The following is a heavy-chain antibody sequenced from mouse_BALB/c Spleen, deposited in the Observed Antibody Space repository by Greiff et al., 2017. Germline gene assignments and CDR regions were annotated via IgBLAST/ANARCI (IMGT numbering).Heavy chain of an antibody. J-gene: IGHJ3*01. CDR1: GYTFTDYE. D-gene: IGHD2-1*01. V-gene: IGHV1-15*01. CDR3: TRRGLWYPPFAY. CDR2: IDPETGGT. Sequence: VQLQQSGAELVRPGASVTLSCKASGYTFTDYEMHWVKQTPVHGLEWIGAIDPETGGTAYNQKFKGKATLTADKSSSTAYMELRSLTSEDSAVYYCTRRGLWYPPFAYWGQGTLVTVSA.